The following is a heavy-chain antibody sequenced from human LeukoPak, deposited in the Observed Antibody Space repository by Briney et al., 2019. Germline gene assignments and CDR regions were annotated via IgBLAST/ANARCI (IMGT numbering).Heavy chain of an antibody. J-gene: IGHJ3*02. CDR1: GFTFSSYW. V-gene: IGHV3-74*01. D-gene: IGHD3-9*01. CDR2: INSDGSST. CDR3: ARDHRYFDWLSDAAHDAFDI. Sequence: GGSLRLSCAASGFTFSSYWMRWVRHAPGKGLVWVSRINSDGSSTIYADSVKGPFTISRDNAKNTLYLQMNSLRAEDTAVYYCARDHRYFDWLSDAAHDAFDIWGQGTMVTVSS.